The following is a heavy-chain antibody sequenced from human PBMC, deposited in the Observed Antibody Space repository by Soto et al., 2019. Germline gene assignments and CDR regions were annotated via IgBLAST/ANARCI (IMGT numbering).Heavy chain of an antibody. CDR2: ISGSGGST. J-gene: IGHJ4*02. Sequence: GGSLRLSCSVSGITFRNYAMHWVRQAPGKGLEWVSAISGSGGSTYYADSVKGRFTISRDNSKNTLYLQMNSLRAEDTAVYYCAKRYYDYVWGSSPFDYWRQRTLVTVSS. D-gene: IGHD3-16*01. CDR3: AKRYYDYVWGSSPFDY. V-gene: IGHV3-23*01. CDR1: GITFRNYA.